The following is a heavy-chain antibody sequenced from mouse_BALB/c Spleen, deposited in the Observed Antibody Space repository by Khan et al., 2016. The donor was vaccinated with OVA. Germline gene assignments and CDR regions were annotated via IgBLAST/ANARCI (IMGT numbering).Heavy chain of an antibody. Sequence: QVRLQQSGAELARPGASVKLSCKASGYTFTDYYINWVKQRTGQGLEWIGEISPGSGDTYYNERFKGKATLTADKSSSTAYMQLSSLPSEASAIYFCARRNYFGYTVAYWGQGTLVTVSA. D-gene: IGHD1-2*01. CDR2: ISPGSGDT. CDR3: ARRNYFGYTVAY. CDR1: GYTFTDYY. V-gene: IGHV1-77*01. J-gene: IGHJ3*01.